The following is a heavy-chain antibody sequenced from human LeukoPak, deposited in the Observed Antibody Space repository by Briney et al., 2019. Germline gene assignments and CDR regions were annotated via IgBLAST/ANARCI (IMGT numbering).Heavy chain of an antibody. Sequence: PGGSLRLSYAASEFTFSSYAASWVRQAPGKRLEWVSAIRGSGGSTYYADSVKGRITIARDNSKNSLYLQMNSLRAEDTAVYYCAKGRIVDTAYIAWGQGTLVTVPS. J-gene: IGHJ4*02. V-gene: IGHV3-23*01. D-gene: IGHD5-18*01. CDR2: IRGSGGST. CDR1: EFTFSSYA. CDR3: AKGRIVDTAYIA.